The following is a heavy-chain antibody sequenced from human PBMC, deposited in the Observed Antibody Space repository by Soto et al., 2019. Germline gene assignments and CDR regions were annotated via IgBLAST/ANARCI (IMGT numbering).Heavy chain of an antibody. D-gene: IGHD3-10*01. J-gene: IGHJ4*02. CDR2: IIPFHGVT. Sequence: QVQLVQSGAEVKKPGSSVKVSCKASGGTFSPYIINWVRQAPGQGLEWMGRIIPFHGVTNYAQKFQARVTITADKSTSKAYMELSGLRFEDTAMYYCTRDWEITVSTWSFGGFWGRGTLVTVSS. CDR3: TRDWEITVSTWSFGGF. CDR1: GGTFSPYI. V-gene: IGHV1-69*08.